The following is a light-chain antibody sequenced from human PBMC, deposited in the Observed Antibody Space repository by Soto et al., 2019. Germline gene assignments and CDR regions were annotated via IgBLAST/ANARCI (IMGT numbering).Light chain of an antibody. Sequence: QSGLTQPPSVSGAPGHRVTISCTGNSSNIGAGFHVHWYQQLPGTAPKLLIYDTINRPSGVPDRFSGSKSATSASLAISGLQAEDEADYYCQSYDRSLSGSVVFGGGTQLTVL. CDR2: DTI. J-gene: IGLJ2*01. CDR1: SSNIGAGFH. V-gene: IGLV1-40*01. CDR3: QSYDRSLSGSVV.